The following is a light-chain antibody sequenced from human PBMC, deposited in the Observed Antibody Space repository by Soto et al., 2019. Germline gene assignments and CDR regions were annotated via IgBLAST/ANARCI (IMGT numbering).Light chain of an antibody. CDR2: DAS. V-gene: IGKV3-11*01. J-gene: IGKJ5*01. Sequence: EIVLTQSPAILSLPPGERATLSCRTSQSVKSYLAWYQQRPGQTPRLLIYDASNRATGVPARFSGSGSGTDFTLTVSSLEPEDFATYYCQQRSSWPITFGQGTRLEIK. CDR1: QSVKSY. CDR3: QQRSSWPIT.